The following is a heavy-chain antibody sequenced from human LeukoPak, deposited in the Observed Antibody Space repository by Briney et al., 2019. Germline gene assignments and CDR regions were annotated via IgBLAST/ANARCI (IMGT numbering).Heavy chain of an antibody. V-gene: IGHV4-59*01. Sequence: SETLSLTCTVSDASISGYYWSWIRQPPGKGPEWIGSIHFSGSTNYNPSLKSRVTISVDTSKNQFSLKLSSVTAADTAVYYCARVDDSNGSLAHAFDIWGQGTMVTVSS. CDR1: DASISGYY. CDR2: IHFSGST. D-gene: IGHD3-22*01. CDR3: ARVDDSNGSLAHAFDI. J-gene: IGHJ3*02.